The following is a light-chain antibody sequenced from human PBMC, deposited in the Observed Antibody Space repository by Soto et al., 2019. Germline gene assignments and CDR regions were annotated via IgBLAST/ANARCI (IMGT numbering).Light chain of an antibody. J-gene: IGLJ2*01. CDR2: EGS. V-gene: IGLV2-23*01. CDR1: SSDVGSYNL. Sequence: QSALTQPASVSGSPGQSITISCTGTSSDVGSYNLVSWYQQHQGKAPKLMIYEGSKRPSGVSNRFSGSKSGNTASLTISGLQAEDEADYYCCSYAGSSTLNVVFGGGTKVTVL. CDR3: CSYAGSSTLNVV.